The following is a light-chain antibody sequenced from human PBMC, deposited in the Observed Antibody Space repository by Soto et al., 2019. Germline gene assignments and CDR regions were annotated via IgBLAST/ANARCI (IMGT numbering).Light chain of an antibody. CDR2: EVN. J-gene: IGLJ3*02. V-gene: IGLV2-14*01. Sequence: QSALTQPASVSGSLGQSITISCTGTSSDVGSYDYVSWYRQHPGKVPKLIIYEVNKRPSGVSNRFSGSKSANTASLTISGLQADDEADYYCSSFTSTSTQVFGGGTKLTVL. CDR1: SSDVGSYDY. CDR3: SSFTSTSTQV.